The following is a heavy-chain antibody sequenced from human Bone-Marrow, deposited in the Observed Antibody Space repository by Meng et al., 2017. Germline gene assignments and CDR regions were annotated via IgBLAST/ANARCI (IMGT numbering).Heavy chain of an antibody. V-gene: IGHV3-73*01. CDR2: IRSNANSYAT. D-gene: IGHD4-17*01. CDR3: TLTVTTQFDY. Sequence: EVVYDASGGGLSQLGWSLKSFCAASGLTFSGSAMHWVRQASGNGLEWVGRIRSNANSYATAYAASVKGRFTISRDDSKNTAYLQMTSLKTEDTAVYYCTLTVTTQFDYWGQGTLVTVSS. CDR1: GLTFSGSA. J-gene: IGHJ4*02.